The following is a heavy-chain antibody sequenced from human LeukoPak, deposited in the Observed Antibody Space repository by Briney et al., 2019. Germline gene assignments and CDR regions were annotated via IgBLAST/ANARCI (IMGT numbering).Heavy chain of an antibody. CDR2: ISWNSGSI. J-gene: IGHJ3*02. D-gene: IGHD3-22*01. V-gene: IGHV3-9*01. CDR1: GFTFDDYA. CDR3: AKADGENYYDSSGYSHDAFDI. Sequence: GGSLRLSCAASGFTFDDYAMHWVRQAPGKGLEWVSGISWNSGSIGYADSVKGRFTISRDNAKNSLYLQMNSLRAEDTALYYCAKADGENYYDSSGYSHDAFDIWGQGTMVTVSS.